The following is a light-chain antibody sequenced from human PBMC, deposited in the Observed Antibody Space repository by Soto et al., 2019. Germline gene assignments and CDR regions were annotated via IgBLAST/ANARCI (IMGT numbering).Light chain of an antibody. CDR2: DAS. Sequence: DIQMTQSPSTLSASVGDRVTITCRASQSISSWLAWYQQKPGKAPKLLIYDASSLESGVPSRFSGSGSGTEFTLTISSLQPDDFATYYCQQYNSTKGRTFGQGTKVDI. CDR3: QQYNSTKGRT. J-gene: IGKJ1*01. V-gene: IGKV1-5*01. CDR1: QSISSW.